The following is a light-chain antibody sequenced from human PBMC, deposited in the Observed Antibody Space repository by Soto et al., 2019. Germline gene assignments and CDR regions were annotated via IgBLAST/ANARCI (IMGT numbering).Light chain of an antibody. V-gene: IGLV2-14*01. Sequence: QSALTQPASVSGSPGQSITISCTGTSSDIGGYNYVSWYQHHPGKAPKLMIYEVSYRPSGVSNRFSGSKSGNTASLTISGLQAEDEADYYCNSYTSSSTLLFGGGTKVTVL. J-gene: IGLJ2*01. CDR1: SSDIGGYNY. CDR2: EVS. CDR3: NSYTSSSTLL.